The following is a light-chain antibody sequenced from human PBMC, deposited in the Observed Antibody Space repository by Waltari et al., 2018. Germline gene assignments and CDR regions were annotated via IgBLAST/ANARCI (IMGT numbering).Light chain of an antibody. CDR2: DVS. V-gene: IGLV2-14*01. J-gene: IGLJ3*02. CDR3: NSYTRKTASVV. CDR1: SSDIGVYNY. Sequence: QSALTQPASVSGSPGQSITISCFGTSSDIGVYNYVSWYQQYPGKAPKLIIYDVSKRPSGVSDRFSGSKSDNTASLTISGLRAEDEADYYCNSYTRKTASVVFGGGTKLTVL.